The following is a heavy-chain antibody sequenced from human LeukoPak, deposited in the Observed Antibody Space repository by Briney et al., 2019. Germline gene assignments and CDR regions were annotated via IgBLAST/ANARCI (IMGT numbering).Heavy chain of an antibody. V-gene: IGHV4-39*01. D-gene: IGHD5-24*01. CDR1: GDTLLSGSHY. CDR2: IYDGWSA. J-gene: IGHJ3*02. Sequence: LSETLSLTCSVSGDTLLSGSHYWGWVRQSPGKGLEWIGSIYDGWSAYYNPSLKSRVSISVDTSKNQFSLKLTYATAADTAVYYCATQKWQRPAAFDIWGQGTRVAVSS. CDR3: ATQKWQRPAAFDI.